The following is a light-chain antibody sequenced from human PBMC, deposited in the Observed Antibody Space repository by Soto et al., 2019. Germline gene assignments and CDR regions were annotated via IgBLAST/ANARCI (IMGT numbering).Light chain of an antibody. CDR2: GAS. CDR3: QRYGTSLTWT. V-gene: IGKV3-20*01. CDR1: QSISSGY. Sequence: ENVLTQSPGTLSLSPGERATLSCRASQSISSGYLAWYQQKPGQAPRLLIYGASSRATGIPDRFSGSGSETDFILTISRLEPEDFAVYYCQRYGTSLTWTFGQGTKVDIK. J-gene: IGKJ1*01.